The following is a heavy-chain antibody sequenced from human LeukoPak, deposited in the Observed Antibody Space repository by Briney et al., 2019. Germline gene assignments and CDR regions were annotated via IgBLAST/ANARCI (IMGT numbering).Heavy chain of an antibody. CDR3: AGRDGYKAQNDY. CDR1: GYTFTGYY. J-gene: IGHJ4*02. D-gene: IGHD5-12*01. Sequence: GASVKVSCKASGYTFTGYYMHWVRQAPGQGLEWMGRIIPILGIANYAQKFQGRVTITADKSTSTAYMELSSLRSEDTAVYYCAGRDGYKAQNDYWGQGTLVTVSS. V-gene: IGHV1-69*02. CDR2: IIPILGIA.